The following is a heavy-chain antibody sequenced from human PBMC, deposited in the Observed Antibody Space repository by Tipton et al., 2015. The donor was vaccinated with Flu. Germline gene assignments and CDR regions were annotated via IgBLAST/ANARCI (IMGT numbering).Heavy chain of an antibody. V-gene: IGHV4-61*02. Sequence: TLSLTCTVSGDSISTATYYWAWIRQPAGKGLEWIGRIYTSGSTNYNPSLESRVTMSMNTYKNQFSLRLSSVAAADTAVYFCARAPYSGSNAWAFEIWGQGTMVTVSS. D-gene: IGHD1-26*01. CDR1: GDSISTATYY. J-gene: IGHJ3*02. CDR3: ARAPYSGSNAWAFEI. CDR2: IYTSGST.